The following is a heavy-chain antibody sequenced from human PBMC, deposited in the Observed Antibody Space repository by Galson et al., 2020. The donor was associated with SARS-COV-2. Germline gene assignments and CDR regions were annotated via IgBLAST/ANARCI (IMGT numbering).Heavy chain of an antibody. CDR3: TKDWNGPMYN. CDR1: GGSLSRSGYH. D-gene: IGHD1-1*01. CDR2: IFYNGKT. V-gene: IGHV4-31*03. Sequence: SQTLSHTCTLSGGSLSRSGYHSGCIRQHPGKCLECIGYIFYNGKTDYNPPLKSRVSIALDTSKNHFSLKLSSVTAADTAVYYCTKDWNGPMYNWGQGTLVTVSS. J-gene: IGHJ4*01.